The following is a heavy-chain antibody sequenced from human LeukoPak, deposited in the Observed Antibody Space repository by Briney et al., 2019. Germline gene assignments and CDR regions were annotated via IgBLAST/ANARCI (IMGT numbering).Heavy chain of an antibody. D-gene: IGHD3-22*01. J-gene: IGHJ4*02. Sequence: GGSLRLSCAASGFTFSSYSMNWVRQAPVKGLEWVSSISSSSSYIYYADSVKGRFTISRDNAKNSLYLQMNSLRAEDTAVYYCARDIRSYYDSSGYTDYWGQGTLVTVSS. V-gene: IGHV3-21*01. CDR2: ISSSSSYI. CDR1: GFTFSSYS. CDR3: ARDIRSYYDSSGYTDY.